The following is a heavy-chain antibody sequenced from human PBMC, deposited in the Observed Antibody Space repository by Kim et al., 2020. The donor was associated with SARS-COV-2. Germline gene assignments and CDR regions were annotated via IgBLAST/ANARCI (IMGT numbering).Heavy chain of an antibody. Sequence: GGSLRLSCAASGFTFSDYYMTWILQAPGKGLEWLSYISTTDDDTDYTDSVKGRFTISRDNAKNSLYLQMNSLGAEDSAVYYCARGGRPNWYFDLWGRGTL. CDR1: GFTFSDYY. CDR2: ISTTDDDT. V-gene: IGHV3-11*06. J-gene: IGHJ2*01. CDR3: ARGGRPNWYFDL.